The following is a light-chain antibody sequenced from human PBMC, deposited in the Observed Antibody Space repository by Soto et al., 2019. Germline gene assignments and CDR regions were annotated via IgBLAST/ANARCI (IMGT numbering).Light chain of an antibody. CDR3: QSADSSGTYGV. Sequence: SYELTQPPSVSVSPGQPASITCSGDALPKQYAYWYQQKPGQAPVLVIYKDSERPSGIPERFSGSSSGTTVTLTISGVQAEDEADYYCQSADSSGTYGVFGGGTKLTVL. CDR1: ALPKQY. V-gene: IGLV3-25*03. J-gene: IGLJ2*01. CDR2: KDS.